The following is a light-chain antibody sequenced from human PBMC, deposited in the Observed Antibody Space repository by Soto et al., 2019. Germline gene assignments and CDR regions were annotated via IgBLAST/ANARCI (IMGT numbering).Light chain of an antibody. CDR3: CSYAGSNTWV. V-gene: IGLV2-23*02. Sequence: QSVLTQPASVSGSPGQSITISCTGTSSDVGSYKLVSWYQQHPGKAPKLMISEVTKRPPGVSTRFSGSKSGNTASLTISGLQPEDESDYYCCSYAGSNTWVFGGGTKLTVL. J-gene: IGLJ3*02. CDR1: SSDVGSYKL. CDR2: EVT.